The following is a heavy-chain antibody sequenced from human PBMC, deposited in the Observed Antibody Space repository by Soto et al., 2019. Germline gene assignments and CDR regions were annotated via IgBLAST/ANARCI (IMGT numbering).Heavy chain of an antibody. J-gene: IGHJ5*02. CDR1: GGSMNSASYY. CDR2: ILYSGKT. Sequence: QVQLQESGPGLVMPSQTLSLTCTVSGGSMNSASYYWTWIRQHPGKGLEWIGYILYSGKTYYNPSLKMRVVISVDTSRSHFSLDLTSVTSADTAVYYCARSYTLSLWPAPNWFAPWGQGTLVTVSS. CDR3: ARSYTLSLWPAPNWFAP. D-gene: IGHD2-2*02. V-gene: IGHV4-31*03.